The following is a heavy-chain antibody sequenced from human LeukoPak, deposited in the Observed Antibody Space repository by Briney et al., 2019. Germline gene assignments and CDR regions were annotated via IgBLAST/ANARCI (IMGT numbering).Heavy chain of an antibody. V-gene: IGHV3-74*01. Sequence: GGSLRLSCAASGFTFSTYCMHWVRQCPGKGPMWVSRICPDGTVTNYADSVKARFIISRDNARNTVYLQMNSLRVEDTAVYYCVRDFRSADYWGQGTLVTVSS. J-gene: IGHJ4*02. CDR2: ICPDGTVT. CDR3: VRDFRSADY. CDR1: GFTFSTYC.